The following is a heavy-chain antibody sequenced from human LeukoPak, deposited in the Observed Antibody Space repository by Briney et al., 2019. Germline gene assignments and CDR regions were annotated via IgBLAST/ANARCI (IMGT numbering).Heavy chain of an antibody. V-gene: IGHV3-30*04. J-gene: IGHJ4*02. CDR2: ISYDGSNK. CDR1: GFTFSSYA. Sequence: GGSLRLSCAASGFTFSSYAMHWVRQAPGKGLEWVAVISYDGSNKYYADSVKGRFTISRDNSKNTLYLQKKSLGAEDTAVYFCARDPPGSSGYPDYWGQGTLVTVSS. CDR3: ARDPPGSSGYPDY. D-gene: IGHD3-22*01.